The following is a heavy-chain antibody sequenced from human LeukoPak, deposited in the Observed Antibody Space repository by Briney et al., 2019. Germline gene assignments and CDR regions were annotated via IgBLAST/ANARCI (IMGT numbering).Heavy chain of an antibody. CDR3: ARVGYCSSTSCYEFDP. J-gene: IGHJ5*02. CDR2: ISSSGSTI. V-gene: IGHV3-11*01. D-gene: IGHD2-2*01. CDR1: GFTFSDYY. Sequence: GGSLRLSCAASGFTFSDYYMSWIRQAPGKGLEWVSYISSSGSTIYYADSVKGRFTISRDNAKHSLYLQMNSLRAEDTAVYYCARVGYCSSTSCYEFDPWGQGTLVTVSS.